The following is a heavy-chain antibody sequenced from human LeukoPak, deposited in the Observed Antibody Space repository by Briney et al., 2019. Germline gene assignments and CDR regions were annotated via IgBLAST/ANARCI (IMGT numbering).Heavy chain of an antibody. CDR2: ISSSSSTI. V-gene: IGHV3-48*04. D-gene: IGHD3-22*01. CDR3: ARVWSSGYTKDY. J-gene: IGHJ4*02. CDR1: GFTFSSYS. Sequence: GSLRLSCAASGFTFSSYSIDWVRQAPGKGLEWLSYISSSSSTIYYADSVKGRFTISRDNAKNSVYLQMNSLRAEDTAVYYCARVWSSGYTKDYWGQGVLVTVSS.